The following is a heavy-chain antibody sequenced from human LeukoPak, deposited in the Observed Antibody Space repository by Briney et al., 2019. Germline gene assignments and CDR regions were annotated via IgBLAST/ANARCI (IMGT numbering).Heavy chain of an antibody. CDR3: ARRAYCGGDCYYLDY. D-gene: IGHD2-21*02. J-gene: IGHJ4*02. CDR2: IYDSGST. Sequence: SETLSLTCTVSGGSISSYFWSWIRQPPGRGLEWIGYIYDSGSTNYNPSLKSRVTISVDTSKNQFSLKLSSVTAADTAVYYCARRAYCGGDCYYLDYWGQGALVTVSS. CDR1: GGSISSYF. V-gene: IGHV4-59*12.